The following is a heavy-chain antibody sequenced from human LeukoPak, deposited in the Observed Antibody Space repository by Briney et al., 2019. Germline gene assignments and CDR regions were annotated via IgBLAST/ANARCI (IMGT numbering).Heavy chain of an antibody. CDR3: ARLHIRGYRYGFDF. CDR1: GFTFNYYE. J-gene: IGHJ4*02. V-gene: IGHV3-48*03. CDR2: ISSSSGII. D-gene: IGHD5-18*01. Sequence: GGSLRLSCAASGFTFNYYEMNWVRLAPGKGLEWVSYISSSSGIIYYEHSVKGRFTISRDNAKNSLHLQMSSLRAEDTARYYCARLHIRGYRYGFDFWGQGTLVTVSS.